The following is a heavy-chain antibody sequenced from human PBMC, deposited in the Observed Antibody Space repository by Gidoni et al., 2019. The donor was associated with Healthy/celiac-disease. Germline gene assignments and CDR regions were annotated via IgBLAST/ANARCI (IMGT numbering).Heavy chain of an antibody. CDR2: ISGSGGST. CDR3: AKGSLGQWLGDSYFDY. CDR1: GFTFSSYA. D-gene: IGHD6-19*01. Sequence: EVQLLESGGGLVQPGGSLRLSCAASGFTFSSYAMSWVRQAPGKGLGWVSAISGSGGSTYYADSVKGRFTISRDNSKNTLYLQMNSLRAEDTAVYYCAKGSLGQWLGDSYFDYWGQGTLVTVSS. V-gene: IGHV3-23*01. J-gene: IGHJ4*02.